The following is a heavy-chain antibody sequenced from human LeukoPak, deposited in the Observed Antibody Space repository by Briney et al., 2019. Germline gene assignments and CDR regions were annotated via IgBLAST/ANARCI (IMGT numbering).Heavy chain of an antibody. J-gene: IGHJ4*02. D-gene: IGHD6-6*01. V-gene: IGHV3-23*01. CDR3: VKASSSGLDPFDS. Sequence: SGGSLRLSCAASGFTFSSFAMNWVRQTPGKGLEWVSSISQSADTTYSADSVKGRFIISIDNSNNFLYLQLNSLRAQATAIYYGVKASSSGLDPFDSWGPGTLVTVSS. CDR2: ISQSADTT. CDR1: GFTFSSFA.